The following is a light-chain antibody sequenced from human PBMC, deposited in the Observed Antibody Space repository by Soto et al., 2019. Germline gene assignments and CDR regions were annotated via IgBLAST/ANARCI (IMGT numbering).Light chain of an antibody. CDR3: QQYYSTPWT. CDR2: WAS. J-gene: IGKJ1*01. Sequence: DIVVTQSPDSLAVSLGERATINCKSSQSVLYSSNNKNYLGWYQLKPGQPPKLLIYWASTRESGVPDRFSGSGSGTDFTLTISSLQAEDVAVYYCQQYYSTPWTFGQGTKVEIK. V-gene: IGKV4-1*01. CDR1: QSVLYSSNNKNY.